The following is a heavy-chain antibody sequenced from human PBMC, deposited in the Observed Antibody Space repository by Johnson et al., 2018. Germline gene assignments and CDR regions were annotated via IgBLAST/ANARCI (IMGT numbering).Heavy chain of an antibody. V-gene: IGHV1-69*01. CDR3: ARPRYYYDSSGYYGMDV. D-gene: IGHD3-22*01. CDR1: GG. CDR2: IIPIFGSA. Sequence: QVQLVESGAEVKKPGSSVKVSCKASGGSWVRQAPGQGLEWMGGIIPIFGSANYAQKFQGRVSITADESTSTAYMEVSRLRSEDTAVYYCARPRYYYDSSGYYGMDVWGQGTTVTVSS. J-gene: IGHJ6*02.